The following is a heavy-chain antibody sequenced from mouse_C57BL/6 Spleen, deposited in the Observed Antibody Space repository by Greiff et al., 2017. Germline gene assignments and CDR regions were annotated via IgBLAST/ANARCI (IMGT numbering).Heavy chain of an antibody. Sequence: EVKLVESGTVLARPGASVKMSCKTSGYTFTSYWMHWVKQRPGQGLEWIGAIYPGNSDTSYNQKFKGKAKLTAVTSASTAYMELSSLTNEDSAVXYCTNPFYYYGSSHSFDYWGQGTTLTVSS. CDR2: IYPGNSDT. J-gene: IGHJ2*01. CDR1: GYTFTSYW. CDR3: TNPFYYYGSSHSFDY. D-gene: IGHD1-1*01. V-gene: IGHV1-5*01.